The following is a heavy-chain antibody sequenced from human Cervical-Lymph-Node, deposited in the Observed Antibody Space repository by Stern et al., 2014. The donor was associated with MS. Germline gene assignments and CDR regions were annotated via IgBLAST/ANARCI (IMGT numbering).Heavy chain of an antibody. J-gene: IGHJ3*02. CDR2: IWYDGSKK. V-gene: IGHV3-33*01. CDR3: ARARVVVTGIDAFDI. Sequence: QVQLVESGGGVVQPGKSLRLSCASSGFTFSTSGMHWVRQAPGKGLEWVAGIWYDGSKKYYADFVKGRFTISRDNSKNTLYLQMNSLRAEDTALYYCARARVVVTGIDAFDIWGQGTMVTVSS. CDR1: GFTFSTSG. D-gene: IGHD2-21*02.